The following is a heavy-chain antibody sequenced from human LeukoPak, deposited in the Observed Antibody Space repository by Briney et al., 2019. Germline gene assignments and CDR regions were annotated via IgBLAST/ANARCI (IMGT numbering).Heavy chain of an antibody. CDR3: ARDGWFGDYNWFDP. J-gene: IGHJ5*02. Sequence: GESLRLSCAASGFTFSSYSMNWVRQAPGKGLEWVSYISSASNTIYYADSVKGRSTISRDNAKNSLYLQMNSLRAEDTAMYYCARDGWFGDYNWFDPWGQGTLVTVSS. D-gene: IGHD3-10*01. CDR2: ISSASNTI. V-gene: IGHV3-48*01. CDR1: GFTFSSYS.